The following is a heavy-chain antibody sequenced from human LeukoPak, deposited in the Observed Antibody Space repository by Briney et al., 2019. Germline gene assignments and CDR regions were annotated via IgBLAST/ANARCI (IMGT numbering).Heavy chain of an antibody. V-gene: IGHV3-66*01. CDR1: GFIVSMND. Sequence: GGSLRLSCAASGFIVSMNDMSWVRQAPGKGLEWVSAIYSGGRTYYADSVKGRFTVSSDNSKNTLYLQMNSLRAEDTAVYYCAKCYGETYYRDYWGQGTLVTVSS. J-gene: IGHJ4*02. CDR3: AKCYGETYYRDY. D-gene: IGHD1-26*01. CDR2: IYSGGRT.